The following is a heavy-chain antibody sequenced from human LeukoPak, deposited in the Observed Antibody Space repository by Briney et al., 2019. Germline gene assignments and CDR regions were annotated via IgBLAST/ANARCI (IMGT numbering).Heavy chain of an antibody. J-gene: IGHJ4*02. Sequence: PGGSLRLSCAASGFTFSSYAMHWVRQAPGKGLEWVAVISYDGSNKYYADSVKGRFTISRDNSKNTLYLQMNSLRAEDTAVYYCARDLHGSRGEFDYWGQGTLVTVSS. CDR1: GFTFSSYA. CDR3: ARDLHGSRGEFDY. CDR2: ISYDGSNK. D-gene: IGHD3-16*01. V-gene: IGHV3-30-3*01.